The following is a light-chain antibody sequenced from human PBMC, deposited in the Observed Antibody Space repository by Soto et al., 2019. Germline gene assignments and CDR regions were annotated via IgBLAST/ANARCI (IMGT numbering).Light chain of an antibody. CDR2: KAS. CDR1: QSVGTY. J-gene: IGKJ1*01. Sequence: DIQMTQSPSSVSASVGDRVTITCRASQSVGTYLAWFQQRPGKAPKGLISKASTLESGAPSRFTGSGSGTEFALTITSLQPEDFATYYCQQYYSYPWTFGQGTKV. V-gene: IGKV1-5*03. CDR3: QQYYSYPWT.